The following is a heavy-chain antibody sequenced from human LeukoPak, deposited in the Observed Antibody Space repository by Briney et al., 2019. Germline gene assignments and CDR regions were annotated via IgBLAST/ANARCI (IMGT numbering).Heavy chain of an antibody. V-gene: IGHV3-7*01. CDR1: GFTLNNYW. D-gene: IGHD3-22*01. CDR2: IKQDGSEK. J-gene: IGHJ4*02. Sequence: GGSLRLSCAASGFTLNNYWMSWVRQAPGKGLEWVANIKQDGSEKYYVDSVEGRFTISRDNAKNSLHLQMNSLRPEDTAVYYCVRIGGVWLYDCWGQGTLVTVSS. CDR3: VRIGGVWLYDC.